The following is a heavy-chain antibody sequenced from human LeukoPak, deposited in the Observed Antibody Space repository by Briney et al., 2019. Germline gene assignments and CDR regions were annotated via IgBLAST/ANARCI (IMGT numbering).Heavy chain of an antibody. V-gene: IGHV3-23*01. D-gene: IGHD1-26*01. CDR2: ISGSGGST. CDR3: AKGRNQWELLPELDY. Sequence: GGSLRLSCAASGFTFSSYAMSWVRQAPGKGLEWVSAISGSGGSTYYADSVKGRFTISRDNSKNTLYPQMNSLRAEDTAVYYCAKGRNQWELLPELDYWGQGTLVTVSS. CDR1: GFTFSSYA. J-gene: IGHJ4*02.